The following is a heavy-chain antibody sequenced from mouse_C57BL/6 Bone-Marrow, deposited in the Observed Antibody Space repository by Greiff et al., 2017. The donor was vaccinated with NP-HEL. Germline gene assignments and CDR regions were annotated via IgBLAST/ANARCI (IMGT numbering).Heavy chain of an antibody. CDR3: ARFYWYFDV. CDR1: GYTFTSYW. Sequence: QVQLQQPGAELVKPGASVKLSCKASGYTFTSYWMHWVKQRTGQGLEWIGVINPGSGGTNYNEKFKGKATLTADKSSSTAYMQLSSLTSEDSAVYFCARFYWYFDVWGTGTTVTVSS. J-gene: IGHJ1*03. V-gene: IGHV1-53*01. CDR2: INPGSGGT.